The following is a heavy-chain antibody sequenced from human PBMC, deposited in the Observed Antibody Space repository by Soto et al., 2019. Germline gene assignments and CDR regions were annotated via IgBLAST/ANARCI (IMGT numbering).Heavy chain of an antibody. CDR2: MNPNSGNT. J-gene: IGHJ4*02. D-gene: IGHD4-4*01. CDR1: GYAFTSYD. V-gene: IGHV1-8*01. Sequence: QVQLVQSGAEVKKPGATVKVSCKASGYAFTSYDINWGRQATGQGLEWMGWMNPNSGNTGYAQKFQGRVTMTRNTSISTAYMELSSLRSEDTAVYYCARVTTRWGGHWFGYWGQGTLVTVSS. CDR3: ARVTTRWGGHWFGY.